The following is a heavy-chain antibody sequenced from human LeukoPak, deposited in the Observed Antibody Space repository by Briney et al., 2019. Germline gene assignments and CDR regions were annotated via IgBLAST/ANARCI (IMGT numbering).Heavy chain of an antibody. CDR1: GGSFSGYY. D-gene: IGHD3-10*01. CDR2: INHSGST. Sequence: PSETLSLTCAVYGGSFSGYYWSWIRQPPGKGLEWIGEINHSGSTNYNPSLKSRVTISVDMSKNQFSLKLSSVTAADTAVYYCARLPGYYGSGRYYYYYMDVWGKGTTVTVSS. J-gene: IGHJ6*03. CDR3: ARLPGYYGSGRYYYYYMDV. V-gene: IGHV4-34*01.